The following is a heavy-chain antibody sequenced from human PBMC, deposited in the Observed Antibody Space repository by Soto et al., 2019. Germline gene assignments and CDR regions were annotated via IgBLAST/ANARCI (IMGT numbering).Heavy chain of an antibody. CDR1: GGSISRSSYY. CDR2: IYYSGST. D-gene: IGHD3-3*01. V-gene: IGHV4-39*01. J-gene: IGHJ3*02. Sequence: SEALSLTCTVSGGSISRSSYYWGWIRQPPGKRLEWIGSIYYSGSTYYNPSLKSRVTISVDTSKNQFSLKLSSVTAADTAVYYCARGSQTITIFGVVSDAFDIWGQGTMVTVSS. CDR3: ARGSQTITIFGVVSDAFDI.